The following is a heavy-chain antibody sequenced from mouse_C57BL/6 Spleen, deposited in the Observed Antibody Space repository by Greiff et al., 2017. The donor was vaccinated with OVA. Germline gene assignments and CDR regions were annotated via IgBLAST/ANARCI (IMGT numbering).Heavy chain of an antibody. CDR3: ARQDGDGYHFDY. CDR1: GFTFSSYT. D-gene: IGHD2-3*01. J-gene: IGHJ2*01. Sequence: EVQGVESGGGLVKPGGSLKLSCAASGFTFSSYTMSWVRQTPEKRLQWVATISGGGGNTYYPDSVKGRFTISRDNAKNTLYLQMSSLRSEDTALYYCARQDGDGYHFDYWGQGTTLTVSS. CDR2: ISGGGGNT. V-gene: IGHV5-9*01.